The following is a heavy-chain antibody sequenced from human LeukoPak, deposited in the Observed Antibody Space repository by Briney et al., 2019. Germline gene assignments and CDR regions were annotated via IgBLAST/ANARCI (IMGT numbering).Heavy chain of an antibody. CDR1: EFTFSSYN. J-gene: IGHJ4*02. V-gene: IGHV3-21*01. CDR2: ISSSSAYI. D-gene: IGHD3-3*01. Sequence: GGSLRLSCAASEFTFSSYNMNWVRQAPGKGLEWVSPISSSSAYIYYADSVKGRFTISRDNAKNSLYLQMNSLRAEDTAVYYCAREMFWSGYFSNLHFDYWGQGALVTVSS. CDR3: AREMFWSGYFSNLHFDY.